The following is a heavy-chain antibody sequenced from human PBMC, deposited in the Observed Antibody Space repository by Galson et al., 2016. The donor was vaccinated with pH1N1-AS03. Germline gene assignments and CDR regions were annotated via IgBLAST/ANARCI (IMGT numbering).Heavy chain of an antibody. Sequence: PALVKPTQTLTLTCTFSGFSLTTGGVHVAWIRQPPGKALEWLALIFWDGETRYRPSLRSRLTITKDTSKNQVVLTMTNMDPVDTATYYCARSTHVNEGLDFWGQGMLVTVSS. V-gene: IGHV2-5*02. D-gene: IGHD2-8*01. J-gene: IGHJ4*02. CDR3: ARSTHVNEGLDF. CDR1: GFSLTTGGVH. CDR2: IFWDGET.